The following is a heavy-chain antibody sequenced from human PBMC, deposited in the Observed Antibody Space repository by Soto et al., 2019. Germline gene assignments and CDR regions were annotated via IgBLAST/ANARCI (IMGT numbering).Heavy chain of an antibody. CDR1: GYSFTTHG. Sequence: GASVQVSCKASGYSFTTHGISWVRRAPGHGLEWMGWISAYNGDTHYVQRFQGRLTMTTDTSTSTAYMELRSLTSDDTAVYYCARDPPVSGSLRGTHLMDVWGQGTTVTVSS. CDR2: ISAYNGDT. V-gene: IGHV1-18*04. CDR3: ARDPPVSGSLRGTHLMDV. D-gene: IGHD1-26*01. J-gene: IGHJ6*02.